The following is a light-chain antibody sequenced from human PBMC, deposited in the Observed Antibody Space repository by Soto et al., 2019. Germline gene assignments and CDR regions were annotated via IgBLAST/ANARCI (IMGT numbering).Light chain of an antibody. CDR3: AAWDDSLNGWV. V-gene: IGLV2-14*01. CDR1: SSDVGGHNY. Sequence: QSVLTQPASVSGSPGQSITISCTGTSSDVGGHNYVSWYQQHPGKAPKLMIYEVNKRPSGVPDRFSGSKSDTSASLAISGLLSDDESDYYCAAWDDSLNGWVFGGGTQLTVL. CDR2: EVN. J-gene: IGLJ3*02.